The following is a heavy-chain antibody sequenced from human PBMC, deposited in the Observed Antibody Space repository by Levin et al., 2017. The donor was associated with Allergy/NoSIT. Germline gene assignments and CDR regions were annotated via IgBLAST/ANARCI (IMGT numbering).Heavy chain of an antibody. J-gene: IGHJ4*02. D-gene: IGHD6-13*01. Sequence: SVKVSCKASGGTFSSYAISWVRQAPGQGLEWMGGIIPIFGTANYAQKFQGRVTITADKSTSTAYMELSSLRSEDTAVYYCARNRLLTSPQLVRSEYYFDYWGQGTLVTVSS. CDR3: ARNRLLTSPQLVRSEYYFDY. CDR2: IIPIFGTA. V-gene: IGHV1-69*06. CDR1: GGTFSSYA.